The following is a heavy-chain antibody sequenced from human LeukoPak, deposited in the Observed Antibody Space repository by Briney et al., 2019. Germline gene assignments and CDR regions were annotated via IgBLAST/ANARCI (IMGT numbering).Heavy chain of an antibody. Sequence: SVTVSFTASGGTFSSYAISWVRQAPGQGLEWMGRIIPILGIANYAQKFQGRVTITADKSTSTAYMELSSLRSEDTAVYYCARSLDATYYYGSGGDYWGQGTLVTVSS. CDR1: GGTFSSYA. J-gene: IGHJ4*02. CDR2: IIPILGIA. CDR3: ARSLDATYYYGSGGDY. V-gene: IGHV1-69*04. D-gene: IGHD3-10*01.